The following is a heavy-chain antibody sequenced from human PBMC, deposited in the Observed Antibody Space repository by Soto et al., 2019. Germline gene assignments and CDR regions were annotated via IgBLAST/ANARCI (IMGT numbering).Heavy chain of an antibody. CDR1: GGTFSSYA. J-gene: IGHJ6*02. V-gene: IGHV1-69*13. CDR2: IIPIFGTA. Sequence: SVKVSCKASGGTFSSYAISWVRQAPGQGLEWMGGIIPIFGTANYAQKFQGRVTITADESTSTAYMELSSLRSEDTAVYYCARDSLNGSGSYYISYYYYYGMDVWGQGTTVTVSS. CDR3: ARDSLNGSGSYYISYYYYYGMDV. D-gene: IGHD3-10*01.